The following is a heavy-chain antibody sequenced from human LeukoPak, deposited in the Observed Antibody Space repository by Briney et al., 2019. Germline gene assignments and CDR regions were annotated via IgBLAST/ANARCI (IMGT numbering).Heavy chain of an antibody. CDR1: GGSISSSSYY. CDR2: IYYSGST. J-gene: IGHJ3*02. D-gene: IGHD3-10*01. Sequence: PSETLSLTCTVSGGSISSSSYYWGWIRQPPGKGLEWIGSIYYSGSTYYNPSLKSRVTISVDTSKNQFSLKLSSVTAADTAVYYCARELYYGSGSYGAFDIWGQGTMVTVSS. V-gene: IGHV4-39*07. CDR3: ARELYYGSGSYGAFDI.